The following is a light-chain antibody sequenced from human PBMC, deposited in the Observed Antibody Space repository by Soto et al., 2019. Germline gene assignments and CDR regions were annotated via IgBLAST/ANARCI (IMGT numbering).Light chain of an antibody. J-gene: IGLJ2*01. CDR3: QTWGSGIVV. V-gene: IGLV4-69*01. CDR1: SGHSNYA. CDR2: LNRDGSH. Sequence: QLVLTQSPSASASLGASVKLTCTLSSGHSNYAIAWHQQQSEKGPRYLMKLNRDGSHSKGDGIPDRFSGSSSGAERYLTISSLKSEDEADYYCQTWGSGIVVFGGGTTLTVL.